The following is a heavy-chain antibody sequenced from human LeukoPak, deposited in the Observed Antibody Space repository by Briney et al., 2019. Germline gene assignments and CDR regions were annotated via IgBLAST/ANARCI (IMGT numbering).Heavy chain of an antibody. D-gene: IGHD6-13*01. Sequence: SETLSLTCTVSGGSISSSSYYWGWIRQPPGKGLEWIGSIHYSGSTYYNPSLKGRVTMSVDTSKNQFSLKLSSVTAADTAVYYCARPAAGTDPDYWGQGTLVTVSS. J-gene: IGHJ4*02. CDR2: IHYSGST. CDR1: GGSISSSSYY. CDR3: ARPAAGTDPDY. V-gene: IGHV4-39*01.